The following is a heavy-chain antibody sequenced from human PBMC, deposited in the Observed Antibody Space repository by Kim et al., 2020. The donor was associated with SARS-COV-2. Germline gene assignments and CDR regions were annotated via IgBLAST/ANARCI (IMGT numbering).Heavy chain of an antibody. CDR2: ISSSSSYI. Sequence: GGSLRLSCAASGFTFSSYSMNWVRQAPGKGLEWVSSISSSSSYIYYADSVKGRFTISRDNAKNSLYLQMNSLRAEDTAVYYCARDPKVYYYGSGSPYGMDVWGQGTTVTVSS. V-gene: IGHV3-21*04. J-gene: IGHJ6*02. CDR1: GFTFSSYS. D-gene: IGHD3-10*01. CDR3: ARDPKVYYYGSGSPYGMDV.